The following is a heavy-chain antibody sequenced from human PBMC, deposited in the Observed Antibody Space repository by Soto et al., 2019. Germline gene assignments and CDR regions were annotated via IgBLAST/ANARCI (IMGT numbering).Heavy chain of an antibody. CDR3: TSGYFYASTGYYPAEYFQH. CDR1: GGTFSNYA. D-gene: IGHD3-22*01. Sequence: QVQLVQSGAEVKKPGSSVKVSCRASGGTFSNYAISWVRQAPGQGLEWMGGIIPIFGTANYAQKFQGRVTITADKSTTTAYMELSSLRSEDTAIYSCTSGYFYASTGYYPAEYFQHWGQGTLVTVSS. J-gene: IGHJ1*01. CDR2: IIPIFGTA. V-gene: IGHV1-69*06.